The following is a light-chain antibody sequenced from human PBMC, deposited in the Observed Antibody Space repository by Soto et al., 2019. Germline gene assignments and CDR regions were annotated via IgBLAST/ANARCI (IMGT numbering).Light chain of an antibody. CDR2: EVS. J-gene: IGLJ1*01. V-gene: IGLV2-14*01. CDR1: SSDVGTYNH. CDR3: CSYTTSSTLV. Sequence: QSALTQPASVSGSPGQSITISCTGTSSDVGTYNHVSWYQQHPGKAPQLIIYEVSNRPSGLSSRFSASKSGNTASLTISGLQAEDEADYYCCSYTTSSTLVFGTGTKVTVL.